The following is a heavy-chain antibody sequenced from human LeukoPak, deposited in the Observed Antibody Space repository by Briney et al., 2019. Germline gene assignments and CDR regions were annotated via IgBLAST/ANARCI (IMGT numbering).Heavy chain of an antibody. CDR2: IKQDGSDT. CDR3: ARDHVREFLEWLYDGAYYYYYMDV. Sequence: PGGSLRLSCAAAGFTFSSYWMSWVRQAPGKGLEWVANIKQDGSDTYYVDSVKGRFTISRDNAKNSLYLQMNSLRDEDTAVYYCARDHVREFLEWLYDGAYYYYYMDVWGKGTTVTVSS. D-gene: IGHD3-3*01. CDR1: GFTFSSYW. J-gene: IGHJ6*03. V-gene: IGHV3-7*01.